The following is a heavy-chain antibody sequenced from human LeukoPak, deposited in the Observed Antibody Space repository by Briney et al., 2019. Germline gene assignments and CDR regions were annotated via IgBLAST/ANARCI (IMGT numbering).Heavy chain of an antibody. CDR1: GGSVSSGSYY. CDR2: IYYSGNT. J-gene: IGHJ4*02. D-gene: IGHD4-17*01. CDR3: ARVVTTGSYFDY. V-gene: IGHV4-61*01. Sequence: PSETLSLTCTVSGGSVSSGSYYWSWIRQPPGKGLEWIAYIYYSGNTNYNPSLKSRVTISVDTSKNQFSLKLTSVTAADTAVYYCARVVTTGSYFDYWGQATLVTVSS.